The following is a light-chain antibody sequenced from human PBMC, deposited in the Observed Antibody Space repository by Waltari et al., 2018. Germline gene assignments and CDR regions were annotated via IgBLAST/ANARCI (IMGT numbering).Light chain of an antibody. V-gene: IGKV2-28*01. Sequence: DIVMTQSPLSLPVTPGEPASISCRSSQSLLHSNGYNFLDWYLQKPGQSPQLLIYLGSNRDSGVPDRFRGRGSGTDFTLKISRVEAEDVGVYYCMQALQTPNTFGQGTKLEI. J-gene: IGKJ2*01. CDR3: MQALQTPNT. CDR1: QSLLHSNGYNF. CDR2: LGS.